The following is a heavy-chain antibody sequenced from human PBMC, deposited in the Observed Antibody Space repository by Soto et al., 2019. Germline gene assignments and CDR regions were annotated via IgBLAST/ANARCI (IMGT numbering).Heavy chain of an antibody. V-gene: IGHV1-18*01. Sequence: QVQLVQSGAEVKKPGASVKVSCKASGYTFTSYGISWVRQAPGQGLEWMGWISAYNGNTNYAQKLQGRVTMTTDTSTSTAYMELRSLRSDDTAVYYYARAPYYDILTGYYLNYYFDYWGQGTLVTVSS. J-gene: IGHJ4*02. CDR1: GYTFTSYG. CDR3: ARAPYYDILTGYYLNYYFDY. D-gene: IGHD3-9*01. CDR2: ISAYNGNT.